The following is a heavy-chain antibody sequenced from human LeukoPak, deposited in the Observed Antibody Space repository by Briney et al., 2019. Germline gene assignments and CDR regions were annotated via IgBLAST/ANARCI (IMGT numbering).Heavy chain of an antibody. Sequence: GGSLRLSCAASRFTFSNAWMSWVRQAPGKGLEWVGRIKSKTDGGTTDYAAPVKGRFTISRDDSKNTLYLQMNSLKTEDTAVYYCTTAYYGSGSFSMYYFDYWGQGTLVTVSS. V-gene: IGHV3-15*01. D-gene: IGHD3-10*01. CDR1: RFTFSNAW. J-gene: IGHJ4*02. CDR2: IKSKTDGGTT. CDR3: TTAYYGSGSFSMYYFDY.